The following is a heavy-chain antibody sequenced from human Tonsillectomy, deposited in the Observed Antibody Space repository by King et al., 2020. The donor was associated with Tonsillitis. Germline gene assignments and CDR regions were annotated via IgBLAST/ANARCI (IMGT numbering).Heavy chain of an antibody. Sequence: VQLVESGGGVVQPGRSLRLSCAASGFTFSTFAMHWVRQAPGKGLEWVALVSYDASNIYYADSVKGRFTISRDNSKNTLYLQMNSLRAEDTAVYYCARDMRDRPMVAALDYWGQGTLVTVSS. CDR1: GFTFSTFA. V-gene: IGHV3-30*04. CDR3: ARDMRDRPMVAALDY. D-gene: IGHD5-18*01. J-gene: IGHJ4*02. CDR2: VSYDASNI.